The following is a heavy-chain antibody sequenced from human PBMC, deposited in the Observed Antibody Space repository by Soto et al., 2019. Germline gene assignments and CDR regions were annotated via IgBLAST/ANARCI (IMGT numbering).Heavy chain of an antibody. J-gene: IGHJ4*02. D-gene: IGHD2-15*01. CDR1: GGSVSSGNYY. CDR2: ISYSGST. CDR3: ATMGTPATGLYFFDY. Sequence: QVQLQESGPGLVKPSQTLSLTCTVSGGSVSSGNYYWSWIRQPPGKGLEWIGFISYSGSTYYSTSLKIRVTISVVTSKSQFSLNLSFVTAADTAVYYCATMGTPATGLYFFDYWGQGSLVTVSS. V-gene: IGHV4-30-4*01.